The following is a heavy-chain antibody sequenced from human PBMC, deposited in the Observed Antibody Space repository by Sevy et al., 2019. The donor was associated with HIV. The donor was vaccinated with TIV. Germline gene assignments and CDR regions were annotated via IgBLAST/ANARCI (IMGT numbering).Heavy chain of an antibody. CDR3: ATRGAGYFDY. J-gene: IGHJ4*02. D-gene: IGHD3-10*01. Sequence: SETLSLTCTVSGGSISSSSYYWGWIRQPPGKGMEWIGSIYYSGRTYYNPSLKSRVTISVDTSKNQFSLKLSSVTAADTAVYYCATRGAGYFDYWCQGTLVTVSS. V-gene: IGHV4-39*01. CDR1: GGSISSSSYY. CDR2: IYYSGRT.